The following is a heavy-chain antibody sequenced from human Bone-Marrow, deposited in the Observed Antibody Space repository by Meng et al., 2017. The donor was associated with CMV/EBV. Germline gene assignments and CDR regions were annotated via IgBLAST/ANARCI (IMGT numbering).Heavy chain of an antibody. V-gene: IGHV3-23*01. D-gene: IGHD6-13*01. CDR2: VTGGGAGT. J-gene: IGHJ3*02. CDR3: ARESGTRAFDI. CDR1: GFTFSNYA. Sequence: CTASGFTFSNYAMSWVRQAPGKGLEWVSTVTGGGAGTHYADSVKGRFTISRDNSNNTLYLQMNSLRAEDTAVYYCARESGTRAFDIWGQGTMVTVSS.